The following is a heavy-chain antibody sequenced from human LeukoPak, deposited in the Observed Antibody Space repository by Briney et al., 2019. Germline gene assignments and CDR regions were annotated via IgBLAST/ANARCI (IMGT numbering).Heavy chain of an antibody. J-gene: IGHJ4*02. CDR1: GFAVSSKY. D-gene: IGHD5-24*01. CDR3: ARDAETSLAN. V-gene: IGHV3-66*01. Sequence: GGSLRLSCAASGFAVSSKYMNWVPQAPGKGLEWVTVIYLDGRADYADSVKGRFTISSDNSKNTVYLQMNSLKDEDTAVYYCARDAETSLANWGQGTLVTVSP. CDR2: IYLDGRA.